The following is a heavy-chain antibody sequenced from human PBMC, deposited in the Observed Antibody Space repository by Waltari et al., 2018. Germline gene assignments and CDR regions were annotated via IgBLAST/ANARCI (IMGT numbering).Heavy chain of an antibody. CDR1: GFSFSNYG. D-gene: IGHD6-13*01. Sequence: EQVVESGGGVVQPGGSLRLSCAASGFSFSNYGMHWVRQAPGKGLEWVSSISSSSSYIYYADSVKGRFTISRDNAKNSLYLQMNSLRAEDTAVYYCARARIAAALDYWGQGTLVTVSS. J-gene: IGHJ4*02. V-gene: IGHV3-21*02. CDR2: ISSSSSYI. CDR3: ARARIAAALDY.